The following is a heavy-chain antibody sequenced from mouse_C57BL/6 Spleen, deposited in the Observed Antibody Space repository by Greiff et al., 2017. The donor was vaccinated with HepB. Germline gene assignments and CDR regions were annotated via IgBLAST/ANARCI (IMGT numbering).Heavy chain of an antibody. D-gene: IGHD2-4*01. Sequence: EVMLVESGGGLVKPGGSLKLSCAASGFTFSSYAMSWVRQTPEKRLEWVATISDGGSYTYYPDNVKGRFTIYRDNAKNNLYMQMSHLKSEDTAMYYCAREYYYDYSHWYFDVWGTGTTVTVSS. CDR2: ISDGGSYT. J-gene: IGHJ1*03. CDR3: AREYYYDYSHWYFDV. V-gene: IGHV5-4*01. CDR1: GFTFSSYA.